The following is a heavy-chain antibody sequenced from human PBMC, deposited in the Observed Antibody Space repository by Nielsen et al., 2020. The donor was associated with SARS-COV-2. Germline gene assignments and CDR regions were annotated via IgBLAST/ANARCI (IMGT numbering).Heavy chain of an antibody. CDR3: ARGGHSFGSLTYFDF. D-gene: IGHD5-18*01. CDR2: IYYSGST. J-gene: IGHJ4*02. V-gene: IGHV4-61*01. Sequence: SETLSFTCTVSGGSISSSSYYWNWIRQSPAKGLEWIGYIYYSGSTSYNPSLKSRVTLSVDTSNNQFSLKLSSVTAADTAVYYCARGGHSFGSLTYFDFWGQGTLVTVSS. CDR1: GGSISSSSYY.